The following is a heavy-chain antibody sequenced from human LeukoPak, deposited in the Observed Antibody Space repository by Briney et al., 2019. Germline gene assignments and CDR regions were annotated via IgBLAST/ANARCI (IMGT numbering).Heavy chain of an antibody. J-gene: IGHJ4*02. CDR1: GFTFSSYA. D-gene: IGHD3-10*01. CDR2: ISGSGGST. Sequence: PGGSLRLSCAASGFTFSSYAMSWVRQAPGTGLEWVSAISGSGGSTYYADSVKGRFTISRDNSKNTLYLQMNSLRAEDTAVYYCAKVKDPITMVRGVIIYFDYWGQGTLVTVSS. V-gene: IGHV3-23*01. CDR3: AKVKDPITMVRGVIIYFDY.